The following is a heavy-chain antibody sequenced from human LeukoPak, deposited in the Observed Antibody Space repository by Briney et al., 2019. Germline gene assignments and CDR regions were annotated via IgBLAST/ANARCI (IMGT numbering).Heavy chain of an antibody. J-gene: IGHJ4*02. CDR1: GFTFSSYW. CDR2: INSDGSST. V-gene: IGHV3-74*01. CDR3: AGQSLYWDFDY. D-gene: IGHD2-8*02. Sequence: GGSLRLSCAASGFTFSSYWMHWVRQAPGKGLVWVSRINSDGSSTSYADSVKGRFTISRDNAKNTLYLQMNSLRAEDTAVYYCAGQSLYWDFDYWGQGTLVTVSS.